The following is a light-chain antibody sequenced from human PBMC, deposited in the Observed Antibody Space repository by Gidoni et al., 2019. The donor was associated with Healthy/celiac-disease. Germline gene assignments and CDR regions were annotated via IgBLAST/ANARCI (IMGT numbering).Light chain of an antibody. CDR3: AAWDDSLNGLYV. J-gene: IGLJ1*01. CDR2: SNN. CDR1: SSNIGRNT. Sequence: QSVLTQPPSASGTPGQRVTNSCSGSSSNIGRNTVNWYQQLPGTAPKLLIYSNNQRPSGVPDRFSGSKSGTSASLAIGGLQSEYEADYYCAAWDDSLNGLYVFGTGTKVTVL. V-gene: IGLV1-44*01.